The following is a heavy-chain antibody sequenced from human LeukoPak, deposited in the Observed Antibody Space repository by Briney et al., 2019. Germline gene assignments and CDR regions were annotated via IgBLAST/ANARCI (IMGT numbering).Heavy chain of an antibody. J-gene: IGHJ4*02. V-gene: IGHV4-61*02. CDR1: GGSISSGSYY. D-gene: IGHD2-15*01. CDR2: MYTSGST. Sequence: SQTLSLTCTVSGGSISSGSYYWSWIRQPAGKGLEWIGRMYTSGSTDYNPSLKSRVTMSVDTSKNQFSLKLASVTAADTAVYYCARASGYCSGGSCYSIIWGQGTLVTVSS. CDR3: ARASGYCSGGSCYSII.